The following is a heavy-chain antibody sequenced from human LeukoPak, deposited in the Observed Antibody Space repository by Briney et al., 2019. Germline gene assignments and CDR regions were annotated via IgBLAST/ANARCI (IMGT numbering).Heavy chain of an antibody. CDR1: GYTFTGYY. J-gene: IGHJ6*03. CDR3: ARGGRGSSSSSRGYYYYMDV. V-gene: IGHV1-2*02. CDR2: INPNSGGT. Sequence: GASVKVSCKASGYTFTGYYMHWVRQAPGQGLEWMGWINPNSGGTNYAQKFQGRVTMTRDTSISTAYMELSRLRSDDTAVYYCARGGRGSSSSSRGYYYYMDVWGKGTTVTVSS. D-gene: IGHD6-6*01.